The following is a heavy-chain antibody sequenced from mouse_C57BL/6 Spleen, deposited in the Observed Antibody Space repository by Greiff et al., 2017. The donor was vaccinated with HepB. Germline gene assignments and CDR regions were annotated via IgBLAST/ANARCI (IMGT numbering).Heavy chain of an antibody. V-gene: IGHV3-8*01. Sequence: WIRKFPGNKLEYMGYISYSGSTYYNPSLKSRISITRDTSKNQYYLQLNSVTTEDTATYYCARYGNYLYYFDYWGQGTTLTVSS. CDR2: ISYSGST. D-gene: IGHD2-1*01. CDR3: ARYGNYLYYFDY. J-gene: IGHJ2*01.